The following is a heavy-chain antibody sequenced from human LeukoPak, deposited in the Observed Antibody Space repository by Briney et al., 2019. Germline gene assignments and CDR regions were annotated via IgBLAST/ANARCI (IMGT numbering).Heavy chain of an antibody. D-gene: IGHD3-10*01. CDR3: ARSSGSYYKSPYYFDY. V-gene: IGHV1-18*01. CDR1: GYTFTSYG. CDR2: ISAYNGNT. Sequence: GASVKVSCKASGYTFTSYGISWVRQAPEQGLEWMGWISAYNGNTNYAQKLQGRVTMTTDTSTSTAYMELRSLRSDDTAVYYCARSSGSYYKSPYYFDYWGQGTLVTVSS. J-gene: IGHJ4*02.